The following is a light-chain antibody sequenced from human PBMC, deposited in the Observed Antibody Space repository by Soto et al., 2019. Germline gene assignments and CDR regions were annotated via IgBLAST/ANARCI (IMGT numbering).Light chain of an antibody. CDR3: QQYNSSSWT. Sequence: EIQMTQSPSTLSSSVGDRVTITCRASQSVNDWLAWCQQKPGNAPNLLIYKGSNLESGVPARFSGSGSGTEFTLTISSLQPDDFASYYCQQYNSSSWTFGQGTKVEIK. J-gene: IGKJ1*01. CDR2: KGS. V-gene: IGKV1-5*03. CDR1: QSVNDW.